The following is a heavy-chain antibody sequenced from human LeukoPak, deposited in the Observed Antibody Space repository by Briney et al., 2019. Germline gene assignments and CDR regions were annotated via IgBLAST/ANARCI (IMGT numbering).Heavy chain of an antibody. CDR2: ISAYNCNT. CDR3: ARIDGLYYDFWSGYYYYMDV. J-gene: IGHJ6*03. V-gene: IGHV1-18*01. CDR1: GYTFTSYG. Sequence: ASVKVSCKASGYTFTSYGSSWVRQAPGQGLEWMGWISAYNCNTNYAQKLQGRVTMTTDTSTSTAYMELRSLRSDDTAVYYCARIDGLYYDFWSGYYYYMDVWDKGTTVTVSS. D-gene: IGHD3-3*01.